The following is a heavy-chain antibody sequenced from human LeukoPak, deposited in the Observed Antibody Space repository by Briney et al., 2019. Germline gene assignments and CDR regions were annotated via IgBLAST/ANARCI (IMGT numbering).Heavy chain of an antibody. V-gene: IGHV1-2*02. Sequence: ASVKSSSKTPGYTFTAYYMHWGRQAPRQKRVWMGWINHNGGGTNSAQMLQSRVTVTRATSISTSYMQLRRMRSDATAVYYCARDKIDCYSTGSYYYDYWGQGTLVTVSS. CDR1: GYTFTAYY. J-gene: IGHJ4*02. D-gene: IGHD3-10*01. CDR2: INHNGGGT. CDR3: ARDKIDCYSTGSYYYDY.